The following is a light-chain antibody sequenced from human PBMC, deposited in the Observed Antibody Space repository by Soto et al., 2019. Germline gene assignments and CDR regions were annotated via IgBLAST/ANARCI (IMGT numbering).Light chain of an antibody. CDR1: QSVSSN. CDR3: QQYNNWPRT. Sequence: DIVMTQSPSTLSVSPGERATISCRASQSVSSNLAWYQQKPGQAPRLLIYGASTRPTGIPARFSGSGSGTEFTLTISSLQSEDFAVYYCQQYNNWPRTFGQGTKVEIK. J-gene: IGKJ1*01. CDR2: GAS. V-gene: IGKV3-15*01.